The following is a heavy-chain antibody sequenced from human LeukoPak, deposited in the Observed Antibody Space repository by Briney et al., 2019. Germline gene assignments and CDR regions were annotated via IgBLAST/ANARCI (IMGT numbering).Heavy chain of an antibody. V-gene: IGHV1-69*04. J-gene: IGHJ4*02. D-gene: IGHD6-6*01. Sequence: SVKVSCKASGGTFSSYAISWVRQAPGQGIEWMGRIIPILGIANYAQKFQGSVTITADKSTSTAYMELSSLRSEDTAVYYCARRGSSSSYYFDYWGQGTLVTVSS. CDR1: GGTFSSYA. CDR2: IIPILGIA. CDR3: ARRGSSSSYYFDY.